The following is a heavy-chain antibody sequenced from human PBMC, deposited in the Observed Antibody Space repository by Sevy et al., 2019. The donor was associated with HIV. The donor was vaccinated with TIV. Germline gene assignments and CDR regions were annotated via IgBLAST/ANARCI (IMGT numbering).Heavy chain of an antibody. J-gene: IGHJ2*01. CDR3: AREGRVFYGSGTYYNDWYFDL. CDR1: GFSVSSDNY. V-gene: IGHV4-38-2*02. CDR2: SYHSGTT. D-gene: IGHD3-10*01. Sequence: SETLSLTCTVSGFSVSSDNYWGWLRQSPGKGLQWIGSSYHSGTTYYNSSLNSRITISVDTSRNRFSLRLNSVTAADTALYVCAREGRVFYGSGTYYNDWYFDLWGRGTLVTVSS.